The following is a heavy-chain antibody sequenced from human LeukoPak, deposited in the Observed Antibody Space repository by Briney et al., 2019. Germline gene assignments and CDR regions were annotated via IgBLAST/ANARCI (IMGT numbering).Heavy chain of an antibody. D-gene: IGHD6-19*01. CDR2: TSYDGSNK. CDR3: ARDSRVAVAGTFDY. V-gene: IGHV3-30-3*01. CDR1: GFTFSSYA. J-gene: IGHJ4*02. Sequence: GGSLRLSCAASGFTFSSYAMHWVRQAPGKGLEWVAVTSYDGSNKYYADSVKGRFTISRDNSKNTLYLQMNSLRAEDTAVYYCARDSRVAVAGTFDYWGQGTLVTVSS.